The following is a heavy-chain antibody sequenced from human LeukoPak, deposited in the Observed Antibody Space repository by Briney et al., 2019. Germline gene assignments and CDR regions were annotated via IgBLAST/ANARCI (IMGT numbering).Heavy chain of an antibody. CDR2: INTDESKI. V-gene: IGHV3-74*01. D-gene: IGHD2-15*01. CDR1: GFTFSSHW. Sequence: GGSLRLSCAASGFTFSSHWMHWVRQTPGKGLVWVSRINTDESKINHADSVKGRFTISRDNAKNMLYLQTNSLRAEDTAVYYCARGGLFKYFFDYWGQGTPVTVSS. J-gene: IGHJ4*02. CDR3: ARGGLFKYFFDY.